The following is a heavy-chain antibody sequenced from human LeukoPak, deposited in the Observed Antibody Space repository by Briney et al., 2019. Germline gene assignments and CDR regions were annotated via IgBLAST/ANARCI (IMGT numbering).Heavy chain of an antibody. CDR3: ARPTNRPSRYYGMDV. D-gene: IGHD2-8*01. CDR1: GYMLSSYD. Sequence: ASVKVSCKASGYMLSSYDMNGVRQATGQGPEYMGWMNPASGNTGYAQKFQGRVTMTWDTSINTAYMELRSLRYEDTAVYYCARPTNRPSRYYGMDVWGQGTTVTVSS. CDR2: MNPASGNT. J-gene: IGHJ6*02. V-gene: IGHV1-8*01.